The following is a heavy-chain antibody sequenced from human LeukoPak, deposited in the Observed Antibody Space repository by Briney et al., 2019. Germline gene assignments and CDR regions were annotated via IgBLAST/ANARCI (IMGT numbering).Heavy chain of an antibody. D-gene: IGHD3-10*01. J-gene: IGHJ4*02. Sequence: SQTLSLTCTVSGXSISSGDYYWSWIRQPPGMGLEWIGYIYYSGSTYYNPSLKSRVTISLDTSKNQFSLRLTSVTAADTAVYYCARAIASSGSRLFDYWGQGTLVTVSS. CDR3: ARAIASSGSRLFDY. V-gene: IGHV4-30-4*01. CDR2: IYYSGST. CDR1: GXSISSGDYY.